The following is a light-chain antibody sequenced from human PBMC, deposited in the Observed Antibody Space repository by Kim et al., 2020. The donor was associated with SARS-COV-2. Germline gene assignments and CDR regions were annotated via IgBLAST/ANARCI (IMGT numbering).Light chain of an antibody. Sequence: ELTQPPSASGTPGQRVIISCSGSGSNIGSNIVNWYQQFPGAAPKVLIYTNNQRPSGVPDRFSGSKSGTSASLAISGLQSEDEADYFCAAWDDSLNGHVFGSGTKVTVL. CDR3: AAWDDSLNGHV. CDR1: GSNIGSNI. J-gene: IGLJ1*01. V-gene: IGLV1-44*01. CDR2: TNN.